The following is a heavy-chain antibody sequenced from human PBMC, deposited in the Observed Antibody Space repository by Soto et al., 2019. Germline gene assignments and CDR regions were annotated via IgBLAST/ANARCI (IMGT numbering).Heavy chain of an antibody. CDR2: IYYSGST. V-gene: IGHV4-61*01. CDR3: ARVTAITPSDYYYGMDV. Sequence: SETLSLTCTVSGGSVSSGSYYWSWIRQPPGKGLEWIGYIYYSGSTNYNPSLKSRVTISVDTSKNQFSLKLSSVTAADTAVYYCARVTAITPSDYYYGMDVWGQGTTVTVSS. CDR1: GGSVSSGSYY. J-gene: IGHJ6*02. D-gene: IGHD5-18*01.